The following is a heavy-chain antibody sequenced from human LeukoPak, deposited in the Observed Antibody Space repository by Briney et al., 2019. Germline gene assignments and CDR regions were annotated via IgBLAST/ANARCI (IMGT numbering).Heavy chain of an antibody. CDR1: GGSISGYY. V-gene: IGHV4-34*01. Sequence: PSETLSLTCTVSGGSISGYYWSWIRQPPGKGLEWIGEINHSGSTNCNSSLKSRVTISVDTSKNQFSLKLSSVTAADTAVYYCARVRGASHRGTLYYFDYWGQGTLVTVSS. CDR3: ARVRGASHRGTLYYFDY. J-gene: IGHJ4*02. D-gene: IGHD3-10*01. CDR2: INHSGST.